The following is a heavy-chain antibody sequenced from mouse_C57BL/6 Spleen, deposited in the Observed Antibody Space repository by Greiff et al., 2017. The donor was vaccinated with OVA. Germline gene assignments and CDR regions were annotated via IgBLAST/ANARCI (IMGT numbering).Heavy chain of an antibody. J-gene: IGHJ3*01. V-gene: IGHV1-61*01. D-gene: IGHD1-1*02. CDR2: IYPSDSET. CDR1: GYTFTSYW. CDR3: AREDYGQALFAY. Sequence: QVQLQQPGAELVRPGSSVKLSCKASGYTFTSYWMDWVKQRPGQGLEWIGNIYPSDSETHYNQKFKDKATLTVAKSSSTAYMQLSSLTSEDSAVYYCAREDYGQALFAYWGQGTLVTVSA.